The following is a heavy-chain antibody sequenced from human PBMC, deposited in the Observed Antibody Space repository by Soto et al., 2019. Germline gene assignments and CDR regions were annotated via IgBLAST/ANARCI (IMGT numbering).Heavy chain of an antibody. CDR2: ITSSSSYI. CDR3: ARENGDYVYYYGMDV. V-gene: IGHV3-21*01. J-gene: IGHJ6*02. Sequence: EVQLVESGGGLVRPGGSLRLSCAASGFTFSTYTMNWVRQAPGRGLEWVSSITSSSSYIYYADSVKGRFTISRDNAKNSLYLQMNSLRAEDTAVYYCARENGDYVYYYGMDVWGQGTTVTVSS. CDR1: GFTFSTYT. D-gene: IGHD4-17*01.